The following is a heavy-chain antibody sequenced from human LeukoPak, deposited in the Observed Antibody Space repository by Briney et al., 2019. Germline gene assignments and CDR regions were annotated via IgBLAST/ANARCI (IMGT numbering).Heavy chain of an antibody. Sequence: GGSLRLSCAASGFTFSSYAMHWVRQAPGKGLEWVAVISYDGSNKYYADSVKGRFTISRGNSKNTLYLQMNSLRAEDTAVYYCARGYYYDSSGYSLPGAFDVWGQGTMVTVSS. CDR3: ARGYYYDSSGYSLPGAFDV. J-gene: IGHJ3*01. V-gene: IGHV3-30-3*01. CDR2: ISYDGSNK. D-gene: IGHD3-22*01. CDR1: GFTFSSYA.